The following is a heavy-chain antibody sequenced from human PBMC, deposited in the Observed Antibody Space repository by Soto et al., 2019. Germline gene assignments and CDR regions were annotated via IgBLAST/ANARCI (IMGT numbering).Heavy chain of an antibody. D-gene: IGHD2-8*01. V-gene: IGHV3-23*01. CDR2: ISSSGGNT. CDR3: AAAPPYCTRTGCYFVY. J-gene: IGHJ4*02. CDR1: GSSSYSSA. Sequence: SLTHSCATSGSSSYSSALSCARDATDQGMGWVSSISSSGGNTYYADSVKVRFTFSRDNSKNTLYLQLNSLRAEDTAVYYCAAAPPYCTRTGCYFVYWGRGTLVTVSS.